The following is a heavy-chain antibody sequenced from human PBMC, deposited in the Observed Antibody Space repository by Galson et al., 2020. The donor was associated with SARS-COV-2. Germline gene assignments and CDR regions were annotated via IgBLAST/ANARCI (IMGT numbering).Heavy chain of an antibody. CDR3: ARLSGITMVRGEPYYCDGMDV. J-gene: IGHJ6*02. D-gene: IGHD3-10*01. CDR2: ISSSGSTI. V-gene: IGHV3-11*01. CDR1: GFTFSDYY. Sequence: NSGGSLRLSCAASGFTFSDYYMSWIRQAPGKGLEWVSYISSSGSTIYYADSVKGRFTISRDNAKNSLYLQMNSLRAEDTAVYYCARLSGITMVRGEPYYCDGMDVWGQGTTVTVSS.